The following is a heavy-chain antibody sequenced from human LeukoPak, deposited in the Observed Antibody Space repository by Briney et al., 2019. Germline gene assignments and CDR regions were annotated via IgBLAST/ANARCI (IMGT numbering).Heavy chain of an antibody. J-gene: IGHJ3*01. V-gene: IGHV4-59*08. CDR1: GGSISGYY. D-gene: IGHD2/OR15-2a*01. CDR2: IYYSESA. CDR3: ARHFRALDV. Sequence: RSETLSHTCTVSGGSISGYYWSWIRQPPGKGLEYIGYIYYSESANYHPDLKSRDIISEDKSKNECSLKLSSVPAADTAVHYCARHFRALDVWGQGTMVSVSS.